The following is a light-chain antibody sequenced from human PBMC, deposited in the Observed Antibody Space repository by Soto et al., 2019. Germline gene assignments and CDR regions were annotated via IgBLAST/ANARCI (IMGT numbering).Light chain of an antibody. CDR2: DAS. V-gene: IGKV1-5*01. CDR1: QSISTL. Sequence: DIQMTQSPSTLSASVGDRVTITCRASQSISTLLAWYQQKPGKAPNLLIYDASSLESGVTSRFSGSGSGTEFTLTISSLQPDDFATYYCQQYNSYPGLTFGGGTRVEIK. J-gene: IGKJ4*01. CDR3: QQYNSYPGLT.